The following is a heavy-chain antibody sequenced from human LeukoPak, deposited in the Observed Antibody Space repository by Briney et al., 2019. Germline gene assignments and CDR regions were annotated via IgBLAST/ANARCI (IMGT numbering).Heavy chain of an antibody. J-gene: IGHJ3*02. D-gene: IGHD2-2*01. Sequence: PGGSLRLSCAASGFTFSSYAMSWVRQAPGKGLEWVSAISGSGGSTYYADSVKGRFTISRDNSKNTLYLQMNSLRAEDTAVYYCARHEGYCSSTSCWPSAFDIXXXXTMVTVSS. CDR3: ARHEGYCSSTSCWPSAFDI. CDR2: ISGSGGST. CDR1: GFTFSSYA. V-gene: IGHV3-23*01.